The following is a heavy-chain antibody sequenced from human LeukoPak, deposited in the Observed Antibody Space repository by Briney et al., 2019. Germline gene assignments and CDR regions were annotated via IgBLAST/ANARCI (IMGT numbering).Heavy chain of an antibody. Sequence: GGSLRLSCAASGFTFSSYAMSRVRQAPGKGLEWVSTVSGSGGSTYYADSVRGRFTISRDTSKNTLYLQMNSLRADDTAIYYCAKDFYHGSGSLDYWGQGTLVTVSS. CDR3: AKDFYHGSGSLDY. CDR1: GFTFSSYA. CDR2: VSGSGGST. V-gene: IGHV3-23*01. D-gene: IGHD3-10*01. J-gene: IGHJ4*02.